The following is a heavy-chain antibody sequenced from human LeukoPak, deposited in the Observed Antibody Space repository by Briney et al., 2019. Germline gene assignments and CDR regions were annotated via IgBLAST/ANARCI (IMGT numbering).Heavy chain of an antibody. CDR1: GFSFSLYA. J-gene: IGHJ4*02. CDR2: INSGGDDI. Sequence: GGSLRLSCAASGFSFSLYAMNWVRQAPGKGLEWISYINSGGDDIHYAASVRGRFTISRDDAGNTLFLQLSSLRAEDTAVYYCARDTIQPGLIDDWGQGTLVTVSS. CDR3: ARDTIQPGLIDD. D-gene: IGHD2-2*01. V-gene: IGHV3-21*05.